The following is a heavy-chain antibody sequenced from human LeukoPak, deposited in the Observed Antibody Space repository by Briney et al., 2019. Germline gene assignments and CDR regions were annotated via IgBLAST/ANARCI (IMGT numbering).Heavy chain of an antibody. J-gene: IGHJ4*02. CDR2: ISGSGGST. CDR1: GFTFSSYE. D-gene: IGHD2-2*01. V-gene: IGHV3-23*01. CDR3: TTDLTCGGYCSSTAVATISIGIY. Sequence: GGSLRLSCAASGFTFSSYEMNWVRQAPGKGLEWVSAISGSGGSTYYADSVKGRFTISRDNSKNTLYLQMNSLRAEDTAVYYCTTDLTCGGYCSSTAVATISIGIYWGQGTLVTVSS.